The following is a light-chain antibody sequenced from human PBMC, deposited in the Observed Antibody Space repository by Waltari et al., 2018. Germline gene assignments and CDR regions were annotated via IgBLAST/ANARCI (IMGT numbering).Light chain of an antibody. J-gene: IGKJ1*01. Sequence: IVLTQSPGHLSLSPVERATLSCRASQSVSRALAWYQQKPGQAPRLLIYAASTRATGVPDRFSGSGSGTDFSLTISRLDPEDFAVYYCQHYVNLPVTFGQGTKVEI. CDR2: AAS. V-gene: IGKV3-20*01. CDR3: QHYVNLPVT. CDR1: QSVSRA.